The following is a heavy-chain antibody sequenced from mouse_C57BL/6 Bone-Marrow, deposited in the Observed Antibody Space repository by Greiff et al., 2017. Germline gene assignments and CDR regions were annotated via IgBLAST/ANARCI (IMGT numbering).Heavy chain of an antibody. D-gene: IGHD1-1*01. V-gene: IGHV1-50*01. CDR2: IDPSDSYT. CDR3: ARYYYGSRYYYAMDY. CDR1: GYTFTSYW. J-gene: IGHJ4*01. Sequence: VQLQQSGAELVKPGASVKLSCKASGYTFTSYWMQWVKQRPGQGLEWIGEIDPSDSYTNYNQKFKGKATLTVDTSSSTAYMQLSSLTSEDSAVYYCARYYYGSRYYYAMDYWGQGTSVTVSS.